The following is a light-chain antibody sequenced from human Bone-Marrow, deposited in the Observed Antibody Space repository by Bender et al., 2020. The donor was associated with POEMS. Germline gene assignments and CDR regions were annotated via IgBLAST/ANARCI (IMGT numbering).Light chain of an antibody. CDR3: SSYTGSSTLDV. CDR1: SSDVCRYNY. J-gene: IGLJ1*01. CDR2: EVS. V-gene: IGLV2-8*01. Sequence: QSALTQPPSASGSPGQSVTIYCTGTSSDVCRYNYVSWYQQHPGKAPKLMIYEVSKRPSGVPDRFSGSKSGNTASLTVSGLQAEDEADYYCSSYTGSSTLDVFGTGTKVTVL.